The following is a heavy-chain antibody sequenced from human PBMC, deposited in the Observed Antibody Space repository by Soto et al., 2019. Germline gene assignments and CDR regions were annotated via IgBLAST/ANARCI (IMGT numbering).Heavy chain of an antibody. Sequence: SGPTLVNPTQTLTLTCTFSGFSFSTSGVGVGWIRQPPGKALEWLALIYWDDDKRYSPSLKSRLTITKVTSKNQVVLTMTNMDPVDTAKYYCVEGQSAPISGHWGQGPLVTVSS. CDR1: GFSFSTSGVG. CDR3: VEGQSAPISGH. CDR2: IYWDDDK. J-gene: IGHJ4*02. D-gene: IGHD2-2*01. V-gene: IGHV2-5*02.